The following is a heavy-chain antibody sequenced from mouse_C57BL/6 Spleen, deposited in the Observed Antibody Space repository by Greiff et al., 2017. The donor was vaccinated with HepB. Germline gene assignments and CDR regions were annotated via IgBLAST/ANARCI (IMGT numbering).Heavy chain of an antibody. Sequence: EVHLVESGEGLVKPGGSLKLSCAASGFTFSSYAMSWVRQTPEKRLEWVAYISSGGDYIYYADTVKGRFTISRDNARNTLYLQMSSLKSEDTAMYYCTRDNYGSFYAMDYWGQGTSVTVSS. J-gene: IGHJ4*01. V-gene: IGHV5-9-1*02. CDR2: ISSGGDYI. CDR3: TRDNYGSFYAMDY. CDR1: GFTFSSYA. D-gene: IGHD1-1*01.